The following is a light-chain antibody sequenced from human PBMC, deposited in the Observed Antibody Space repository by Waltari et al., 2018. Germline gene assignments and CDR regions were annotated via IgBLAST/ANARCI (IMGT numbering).Light chain of an antibody. CDR3: SSYTSSHTYV. CDR2: HVS. J-gene: IGLJ1*01. CDR1: SSDVGAYTY. V-gene: IGLV2-14*03. Sequence: QSALTQPASVSGSPGQSITISCTGTSSDVGAYTYVSWYQQYPGTAPKVMIFHVSNRPSGVSDRFSGSKSANMASLTISGLQAEDEADYYCSSYTSSHTYVFGTGTKVTVL.